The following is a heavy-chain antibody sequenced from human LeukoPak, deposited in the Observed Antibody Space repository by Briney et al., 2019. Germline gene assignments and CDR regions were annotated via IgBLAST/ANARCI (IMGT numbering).Heavy chain of an antibody. V-gene: IGHV4-39*07. CDR2: INHSGIT. CDR3: ARSEYSSGWLLDY. CDR1: GGSISSSSYY. Sequence: KASETLSLTCTVSGGSISSSSYYWSWIRQPPGQGLEWIGEINHSGITNYNPSLKSRVTISVDTSKNQFSLKLSSVTAADTAVYYCARSEYSSGWLLDYWGQGTLVTVSS. D-gene: IGHD6-19*01. J-gene: IGHJ4*02.